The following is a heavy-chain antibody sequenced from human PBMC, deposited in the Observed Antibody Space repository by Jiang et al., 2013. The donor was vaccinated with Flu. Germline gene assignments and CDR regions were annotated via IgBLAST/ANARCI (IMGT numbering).Heavy chain of an antibody. CDR3: ARDLYYYGSGERYGMDV. V-gene: IGHV6-1*01. CDR2: TYYRSKWYN. D-gene: IGHD3-10*01. CDR1: GDSVSSNSAA. J-gene: IGHJ6*02. Sequence: QTLSLTCAISGDSVSSNSAAWNWIRQSPSRGLEWLGRTYYRSKWYNDYVVSVKSRITINPDTSKNQFSLQLNSVTPEDTAVYYCARDLYYYGSGERYGMDVWGQGTTVTVSS.